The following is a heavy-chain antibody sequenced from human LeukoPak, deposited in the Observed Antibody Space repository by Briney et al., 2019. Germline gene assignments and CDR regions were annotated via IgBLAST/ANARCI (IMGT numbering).Heavy chain of an antibody. CDR3: ASEYDFWSPGLD. D-gene: IGHD3-3*01. CDR1: GYTFTSYY. J-gene: IGHJ4*02. Sequence: ASVKVSCKASGYTFTSYYMHWVRQAPGQGLEWMGIINPSGDSTSYAQMLQGRVAMTRDMSTSTVYMELSSLRSEDTAVYYCASEYDFWSPGLDWGQGTLVTVSS. V-gene: IGHV1-46*01. CDR2: INPSGDST.